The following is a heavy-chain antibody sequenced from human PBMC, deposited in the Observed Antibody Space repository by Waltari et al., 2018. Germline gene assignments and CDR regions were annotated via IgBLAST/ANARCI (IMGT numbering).Heavy chain of an antibody. CDR3: VRDPDWLDP. CDR1: GFTFSSYS. V-gene: IGHV3-48*01. J-gene: IGHJ5*02. Sequence: EMQLVESGGGLVQPGGSLRLSCAASGFTFSSYSMNWVRQAPGEGLVWVAYIRKTGNIYYSDSGRGRFTISRDNAKNSLALQMNSLRVEDTAMYYCVRDPDWLDPWGQGTLVTVSS. CDR2: IRKTGNI.